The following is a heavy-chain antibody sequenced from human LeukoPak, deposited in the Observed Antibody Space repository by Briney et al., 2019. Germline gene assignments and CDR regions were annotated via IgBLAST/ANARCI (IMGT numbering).Heavy chain of an antibody. CDR1: GFTFSSYA. D-gene: IGHD5-12*01. V-gene: IGHV3-23*01. CDR3: AKGWLVATKPQFDP. J-gene: IGHJ5*02. Sequence: GGSLRLSCAASGFTFSSYAMSWVRQAPGKGLEWVSAISGSGGSTYYADSVKGRFTISRDNSKNTLNLQMNSLRAEDTAVYYCAKGWLVATKPQFDPWGQGTLVTASS. CDR2: ISGSGGST.